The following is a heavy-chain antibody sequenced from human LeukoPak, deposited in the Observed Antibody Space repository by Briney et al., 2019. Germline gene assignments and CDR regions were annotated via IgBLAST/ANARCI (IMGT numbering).Heavy chain of an antibody. CDR1: GFSVSDNY. J-gene: IGHJ4*02. CDR3: ARGQRTSVTLYYFDF. D-gene: IGHD4-17*01. CDR2: LFGGGDT. V-gene: IGHV3-66*01. Sequence: PGGSLRLSCAVSGFSVSDNYMTWARQAPGKGLEWVSVLFGGGDTYYGDSVKGRFAISRDNSKNTVCLQMKSLRAEDTAVYYCARGQRTSVTLYYFDFWGPGTLVSVSS.